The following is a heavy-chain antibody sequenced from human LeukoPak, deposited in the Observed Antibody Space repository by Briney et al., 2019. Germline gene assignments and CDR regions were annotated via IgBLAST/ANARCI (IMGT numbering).Heavy chain of an antibody. J-gene: IGHJ6*02. Sequence: GGSLRLSCAASGFTFSSYGMHWVRQAPGKGLEWVAVIWYDGSNKYYADSVKGRFTISRDNSKNTLYLQMNSLRAEDTAVYYCAREWVSLMVAATRDYYYYGMDVWGQGTTVTVSS. CDR1: GFTFSSYG. V-gene: IGHV3-33*01. CDR2: IWYDGSNK. CDR3: AREWVSLMVAATRDYYYYGMDV. D-gene: IGHD2-15*01.